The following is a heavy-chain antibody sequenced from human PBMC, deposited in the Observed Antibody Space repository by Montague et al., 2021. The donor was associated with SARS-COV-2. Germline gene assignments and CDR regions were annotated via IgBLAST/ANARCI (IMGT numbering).Heavy chain of an antibody. D-gene: IGHD3-3*01. Sequence: SETLSLTCTVSGGSISSSSYYWGWIRQPPGKGLEWIGSIHYSGSTYYNPSLKSRVTISVDTSKNQFSLKLSSVTAADTAVYYCARLNFRITIFGVVRSRVFDYWGQGTLVTVSS. CDR2: IHYSGST. V-gene: IGHV4-39*01. CDR3: ARLNFRITIFGVVRSRVFDY. CDR1: GGSISSSSYY. J-gene: IGHJ4*02.